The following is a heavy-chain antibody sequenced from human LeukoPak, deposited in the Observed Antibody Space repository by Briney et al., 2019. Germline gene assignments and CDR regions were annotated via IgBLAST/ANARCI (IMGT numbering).Heavy chain of an antibody. Sequence: PGGSLRLSCAASGFTFSSYAMSWVRQAPGKGLEWVSSISSSSSYIYYADSVKGRFTISRDNAKNSLYLQMNSLRAEDTAVYYCARDLGFYDSSGYEDYWGQGTLVTVSS. V-gene: IGHV3-21*01. D-gene: IGHD3-22*01. J-gene: IGHJ4*02. CDR3: ARDLGFYDSSGYEDY. CDR1: GFTFSSYA. CDR2: ISSSSSYI.